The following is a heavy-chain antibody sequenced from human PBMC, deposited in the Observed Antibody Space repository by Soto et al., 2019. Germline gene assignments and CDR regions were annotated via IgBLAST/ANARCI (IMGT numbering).Heavy chain of an antibody. CDR2: IRSTAYGAPT. V-gene: IGHV3-49*04. J-gene: IGHJ6*02. Sequence: GGSLRLSCTGSGFTLGAYTMSWVRQAPGKGLEWVGSIRSTAYGAPTDVAASAKGRFTISRDDSNGTAYLQMNRLKTEDAAVYYCTRIKAWLIRRRFRYYGIDVWCQAITVTVSS. CDR1: GFTLGAYT. D-gene: IGHD3-16*01. CDR3: TRIKAWLIRRRFRYYGIDV.